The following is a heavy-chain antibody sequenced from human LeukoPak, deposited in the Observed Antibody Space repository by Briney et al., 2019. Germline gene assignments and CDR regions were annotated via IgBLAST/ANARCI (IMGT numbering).Heavy chain of an antibody. V-gene: IGHV4-4*07. CDR3: ATGTGGFDY. CDR1: GGTMSNYY. CDR2: INTSGSP. Sequence: SETLSLICTVSGGTMSNYYWNWIRQPAGKGLEWIGRINTSGSPNYNPSLKSRVTMSVDTSKNQFSLKLTSVTAADTAVYYCATGTGGFDYWGQGTLVTVSS. D-gene: IGHD7-27*01. J-gene: IGHJ4*02.